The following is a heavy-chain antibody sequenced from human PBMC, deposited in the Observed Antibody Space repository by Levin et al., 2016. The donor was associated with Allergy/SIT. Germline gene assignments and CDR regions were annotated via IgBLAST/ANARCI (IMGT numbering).Heavy chain of an antibody. J-gene: IGHJ6*02. CDR2: INGDGGRT. V-gene: IGHV3-43*02. CDR1: GSTFDDYA. D-gene: IGHD3-22*01. Sequence: GGSLRLSCTASGSTFDDYAIHWVRQAPGKGLQWVSLINGDGGRTYYADSVKGRFTISRDNSKNSLFLQINSLRTDDTALYYCAKGPKYTSGSFYDTNYGMDVWGQGTTVTVSS. CDR3: AKGPKYTSGSFYDTNYGMDV.